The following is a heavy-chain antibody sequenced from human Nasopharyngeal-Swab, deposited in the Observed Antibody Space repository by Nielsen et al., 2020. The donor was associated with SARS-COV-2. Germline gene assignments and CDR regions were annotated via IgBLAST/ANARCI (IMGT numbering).Heavy chain of an antibody. CDR3: ARAYGDLDDY. CDR1: GFTFSDYY. D-gene: IGHD4-17*01. V-gene: IGHV3-11*06. Sequence: GESLKISCAASGFTFSDYYMSWIRQAPGKGLEWVSYISSSSSYTNYADSVKGRFTISRDNAKNSLYLQMNSLRAEDTAVYYCARAYGDLDDYWGQGTLVTVSS. J-gene: IGHJ4*02. CDR2: ISSSSSYT.